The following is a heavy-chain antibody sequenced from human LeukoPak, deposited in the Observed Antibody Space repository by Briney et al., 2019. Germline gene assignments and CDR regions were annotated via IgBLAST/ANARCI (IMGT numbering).Heavy chain of an antibody. CDR3: ARGSSSSDTRVVDY. D-gene: IGHD6-6*01. V-gene: IGHV3-74*01. J-gene: IGHJ4*02. CDR1: GFTFGSHA. CDR2: INSDGSST. Sequence: PGGSLRLSCAASGFTFGSHAMSWVRQAPGKGLVWVSRINSDGSSTSYADSVKGRFSISRDNAKNTLYLQMNSLSAEDTAVYYCARGSSSSDTRVVDYWGQGTLVTVSS.